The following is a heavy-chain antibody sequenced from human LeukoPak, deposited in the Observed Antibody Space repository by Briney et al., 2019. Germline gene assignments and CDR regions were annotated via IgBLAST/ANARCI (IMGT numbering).Heavy chain of an antibody. Sequence: SVNVSCKASGGTFSIYAISWVRQAPGQGLEWMGGIIPIFGTANYAQKFQGRVTITADESTSTAYMELSSLRSEDTAVYYCARDPGKDAFDIWGQGTMVTVSS. V-gene: IGHV1-69*13. CDR1: GGTFSIYA. J-gene: IGHJ3*02. CDR2: IIPIFGTA. CDR3: ARDPGKDAFDI.